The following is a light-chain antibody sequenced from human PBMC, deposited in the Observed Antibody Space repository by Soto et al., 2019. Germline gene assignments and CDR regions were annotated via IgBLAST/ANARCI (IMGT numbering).Light chain of an antibody. V-gene: IGKV1-27*01. Sequence: DIQMTQSPASLSASVGDRVTITCWASQPITSFLAWYQQKPGQVPNLLIYGASSLRSGVPSRFSGSGSGTEFTLTISSLQPEDVGTYYCQKYNSAPLTFGGGTKVEIK. CDR2: GAS. CDR3: QKYNSAPLT. CDR1: QPITSF. J-gene: IGKJ4*01.